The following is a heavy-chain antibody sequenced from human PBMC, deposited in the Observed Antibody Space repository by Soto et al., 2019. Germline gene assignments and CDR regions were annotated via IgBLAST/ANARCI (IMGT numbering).Heavy chain of an antibody. CDR3: ARGPGVSDDY. CDR1: GGSFNGYY. V-gene: IGHV4-59*01. CDR2: IYYSGST. J-gene: IGHJ4*02. Sequence: PSETLSLTCAVYGGSFNGYYWSWIRQPPGKGLEWIGYIYYSGSTNYNPSLKSRVTISVDTSKNQFSLKLSSVTAADTAVYYCARGPGVSDDYWGQGTLVTVSS. D-gene: IGHD6-13*01.